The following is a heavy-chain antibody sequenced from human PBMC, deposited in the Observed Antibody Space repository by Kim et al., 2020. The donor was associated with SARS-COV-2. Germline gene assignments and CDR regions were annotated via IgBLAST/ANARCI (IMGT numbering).Heavy chain of an antibody. CDR2: ISYDGSNK. Sequence: GGSLRLSCAASGFTFSSYAMHWVRQAPGKGLEWVAVISYDGSNKYYADSVKGRFTISRDNSKNTLYLQMNSLRAEDTAVYYCARDWGEQWLVGPDYWGQGTLVTVSS. CDR3: ARDWGEQWLVGPDY. D-gene: IGHD6-19*01. J-gene: IGHJ4*02. CDR1: GFTFSSYA. V-gene: IGHV3-30-3*01.